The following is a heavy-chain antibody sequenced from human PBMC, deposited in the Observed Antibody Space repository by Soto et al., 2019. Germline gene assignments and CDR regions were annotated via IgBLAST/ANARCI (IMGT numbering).Heavy chain of an antibody. CDR1: GFTSSSYE. J-gene: IGHJ6*02. V-gene: IGHV3-48*03. CDR2: ISGSGSIT. CDR3: AGRDGHNRRKGPYYYYYYGVGV. Sequence: GGSLRLSCAASGFTSSSYEMNWVRQAPGKGLEWVSYISGSGSITHYADSVKGRFTISRDNARNSLYLQMNSLRGEDTAVYYCAGRDGHNRRKGPYYYYYYGVGVWGRGTTVTVSS. D-gene: IGHD2-15*01.